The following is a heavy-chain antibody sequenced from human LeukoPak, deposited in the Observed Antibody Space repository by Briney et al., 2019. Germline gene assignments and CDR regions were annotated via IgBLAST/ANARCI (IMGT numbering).Heavy chain of an antibody. CDR3: ARVGSYCFDY. D-gene: IGHD3-10*01. CDR2: IDTSGST. J-gene: IGHJ4*02. CDR1: GGSMIGYY. Sequence: SETLSLTCIVSGGSMIGYYWSWIRQPAGEGLEWIGRIDTSGSTNYNPSLKSRVTMSVDTSKHQFSLKLSSVTAADTAVYYCARVGSYCFDYWGQGTLVTVSS. V-gene: IGHV4-4*07.